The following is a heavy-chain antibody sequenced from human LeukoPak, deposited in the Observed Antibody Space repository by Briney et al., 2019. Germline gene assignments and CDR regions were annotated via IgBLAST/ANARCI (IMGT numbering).Heavy chain of an antibody. J-gene: IGHJ4*02. CDR2: ISYDGSNK. D-gene: IGHD3-9*01. Sequence: GRSLRLSCAASGFTFSSYAMHWVRQAPGKGLEWVAVISYDGSNKYYADSVKGRFTISRDNSKNTLYLQMNSLRAEDTAVYYCAQAYDIVTGYDYWGQGTLVTVSS. V-gene: IGHV3-30*04. CDR1: GFTFSSYA. CDR3: AQAYDIVTGYDY.